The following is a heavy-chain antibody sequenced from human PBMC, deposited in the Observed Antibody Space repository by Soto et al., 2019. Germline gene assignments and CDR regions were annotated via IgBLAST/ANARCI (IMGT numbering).Heavy chain of an antibody. CDR1: GGSISSGGYY. D-gene: IGHD2-2*01. CDR2: IYYSGST. J-gene: IGHJ4*02. CDR3: ARRVIQIMPYFDY. V-gene: IGHV4-31*03. Sequence: SETLSLTCTVSGGSISSGGYYWSWIRQHPGKGLEGIGYIYYSGSTYYNPTLKSRVTISVDTSKNQFSLKLSSVTAADTAVYYCARRVIQIMPYFDYWGQGTLVTVSS.